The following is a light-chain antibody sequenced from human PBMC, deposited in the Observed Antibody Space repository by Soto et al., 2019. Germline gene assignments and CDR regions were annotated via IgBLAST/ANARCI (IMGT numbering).Light chain of an antibody. CDR1: QSISSY. J-gene: IGKJ1*01. Sequence: DIQTTQSPSSLSASVGDRVTITCRASQSISSYLNWYQQKPGKAPNLLIYTASSLEGGVPSRFSGSGSGTDFTLTISSLQPEDFATYFCQQSYSRPRTFGQGTKVDIK. CDR2: TAS. CDR3: QQSYSRPRT. V-gene: IGKV1-39*01.